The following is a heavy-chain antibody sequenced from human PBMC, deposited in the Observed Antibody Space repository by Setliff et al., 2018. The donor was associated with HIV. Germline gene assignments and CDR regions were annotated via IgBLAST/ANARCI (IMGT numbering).Heavy chain of an antibody. CDR2: IYYRGNP. CDR3: ARGFDYAQRPPLYYFDY. D-gene: IGHD2-2*01. Sequence: SETLSLTCTVSGGSISSSSYYWGWIRQPPGKGLEWIGSIYYRGNPFYNPSLRSRVTISLDTSKNQFSLKLSSVTAADTAVYYCARGFDYAQRPPLYYFDYWGQGTLVTVSS. CDR1: GGSISSSSYY. V-gene: IGHV4-39*07. J-gene: IGHJ4*02.